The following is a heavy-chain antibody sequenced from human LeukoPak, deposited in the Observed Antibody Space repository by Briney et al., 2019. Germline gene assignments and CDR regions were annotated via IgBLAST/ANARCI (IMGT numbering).Heavy chain of an antibody. D-gene: IGHD6-6*01. CDR2: ISSNGGST. V-gene: IGHV3-64*01. CDR1: GFTFTSYA. Sequence: GGSLRLSCAASGFTFTSYAMSWVRQAPGKGLEYVSAISSNGGSTYYANSVKGRFTISRDNSKNTLYLQMGSLRAEDMAVYYCAREGYSSSSSLDYWGQGTLVTVSS. J-gene: IGHJ4*02. CDR3: AREGYSSSSSLDY.